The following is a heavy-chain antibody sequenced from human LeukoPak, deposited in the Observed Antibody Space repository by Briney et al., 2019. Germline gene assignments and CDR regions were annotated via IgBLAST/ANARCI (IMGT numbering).Heavy chain of an antibody. J-gene: IGHJ3*01. CDR2: INPNSGGT. D-gene: IGHD3-10*01. CDR1: GYTFTGYY. V-gene: IGHV1-2*02. CDR3: AKEGYYFDSGSSEVRAFDF. Sequence: ASVKVSCKASGYTFTGYYMHWVRQAPGQGLEWMGWINPNSGGTNYAQKFQGRVTMTRDTSISTAYMELSRLRSDDTAVYYCAKEGYYFDSGSSEVRAFDFWGQGTMVTVSS.